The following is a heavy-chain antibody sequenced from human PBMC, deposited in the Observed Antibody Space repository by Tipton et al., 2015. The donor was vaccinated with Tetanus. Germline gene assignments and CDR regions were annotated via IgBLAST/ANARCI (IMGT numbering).Heavy chain of an antibody. Sequence: LRLSCDVSGGSISSGHSWNWIRQPPGEGLEWIGFTYHSGHTFYKSSLESRVTISVDRSKNQFSLKLSSVSAADPAVYYCARARRNDKTYWFDSWGQGISVTVSS. J-gene: IGHJ5*01. D-gene: IGHD5-24*01. CDR1: GGSISSGHS. V-gene: IGHV4-30-2*01. CDR2: TYHSGHT. CDR3: ARARRNDKTYWFDS.